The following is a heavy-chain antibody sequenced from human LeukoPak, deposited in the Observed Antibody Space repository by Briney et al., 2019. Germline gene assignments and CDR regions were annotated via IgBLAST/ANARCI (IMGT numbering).Heavy chain of an antibody. D-gene: IGHD5-18*01. J-gene: IGHJ4*02. CDR2: IYSSGST. V-gene: IGHV4-39*07. Sequence: SETLSLACNVSGVSISSSSYYWGWIRQPPGKGLEWIGSIYSSGSTYYNSSLKSRVTISIDTSKNQFSLKLSSVTVADTAVYYCARDRRGYSYGNFDYWGQGTLVTVSS. CDR3: ARDRRGYSYGNFDY. CDR1: GVSISSSSYY.